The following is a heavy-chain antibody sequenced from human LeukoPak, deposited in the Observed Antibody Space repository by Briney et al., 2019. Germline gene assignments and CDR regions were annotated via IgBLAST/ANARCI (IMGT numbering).Heavy chain of an antibody. V-gene: IGHV4-39*01. CDR2: IYYSGTT. D-gene: IGHD2/OR15-2a*01. J-gene: IGHJ4*02. Sequence: PSETLSLTCTVSGGSISISSDYWGWIRQPPGKGLEWIGDIYYSGTTNYNPYLKSRVTMSVDTSKNQLSLKLNSATAADTAVYYCARRLSTRSYYLDDWGQGTLVTVSS. CDR3: ARRLSTRSYYLDD. CDR1: GGSISISSDY.